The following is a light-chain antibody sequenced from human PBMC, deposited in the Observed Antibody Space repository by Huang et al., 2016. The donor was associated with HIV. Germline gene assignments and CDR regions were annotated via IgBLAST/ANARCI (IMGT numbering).Light chain of an antibody. CDR1: QSVLYSSNRKHY. V-gene: IGKV4-1*01. Sequence: DIVMTQSPDSLTVSLVERATIKERSSQSVLYSSNRKHYLAWFQQKPGRAPRLRIYWAAARESGVPDRFSGSGSGTDFTLTIDRLEAEDAAIYYCQQYYRLPQTFGQGTRVEIK. CDR3: QQYYRLPQT. CDR2: WAA. J-gene: IGKJ1*01.